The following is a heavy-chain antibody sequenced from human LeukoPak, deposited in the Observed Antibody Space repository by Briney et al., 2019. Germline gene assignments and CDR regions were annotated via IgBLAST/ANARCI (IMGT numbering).Heavy chain of an antibody. CDR1: GFTSRTYA. D-gene: IGHD2-15*01. Sequence: PGGSLRLSCAASGFTSRTYAMSWVRQAPGKGLEWVSAISGGGGSTYYADSVKGRFTISRDNSKNTLFLQMNSLRAEDTAVYYCAKDRYCGGGTCYWSYFDYWGQGTLVTVSS. CDR3: AKDRYCGGGTCYWSYFDY. V-gene: IGHV3-23*01. CDR2: ISGGGGST. J-gene: IGHJ4*02.